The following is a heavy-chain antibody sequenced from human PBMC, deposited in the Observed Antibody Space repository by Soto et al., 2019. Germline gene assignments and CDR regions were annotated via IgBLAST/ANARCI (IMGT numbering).Heavy chain of an antibody. CDR3: ARNVPVTTLGY. J-gene: IGHJ4*02. Sequence: GSLRLSCAASGVTVSNNYMTWVRQAPGKGLELVSSIYSTGNTFYADSVKGRFTISRDNSKNTLYLQMNSLRVEDTAVYYCARNVPVTTLGYWGQG. D-gene: IGHD4-17*01. CDR1: GVTVSNNY. V-gene: IGHV3-66*01. CDR2: IYSTGNT.